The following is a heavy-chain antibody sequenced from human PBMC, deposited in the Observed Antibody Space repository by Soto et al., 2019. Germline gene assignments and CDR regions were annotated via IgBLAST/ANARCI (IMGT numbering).Heavy chain of an antibody. CDR1: GFPFSSNW. J-gene: IGHJ4*02. CDR3: TTDLPWSYGALGH. CDR2: IDNDGSSR. Sequence: GGSLSLSCAASGFPFSSNWMHWVRQGPGKGLVWVSRIDNDGSSRDYADSVKGRFTISRDDSKNMLYLQMNSLKTEDTAMYYCTTDLPWSYGALGHWGQGTLVTVSS. D-gene: IGHD1-26*01. V-gene: IGHV3-74*01.